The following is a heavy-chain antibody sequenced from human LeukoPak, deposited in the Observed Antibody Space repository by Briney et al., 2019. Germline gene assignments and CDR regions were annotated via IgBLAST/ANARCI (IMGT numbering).Heavy chain of an antibody. V-gene: IGHV4-39*02. CDR1: GDSISSSTYY. Sequence: PSETLSLTCTVSGDSISSSTYYWGWIRQAPGKGLEWIGIIYYSGTTYYNPSLKSRVTISVDTSKNRFSLKLRSVAAADTAVYYCARDYYDYGDSTGGYYYYGMDVWGQGTTVTVSS. J-gene: IGHJ6*02. CDR3: ARDYYDYGDSTGGYYYYGMDV. CDR2: IYYSGTT. D-gene: IGHD4-17*01.